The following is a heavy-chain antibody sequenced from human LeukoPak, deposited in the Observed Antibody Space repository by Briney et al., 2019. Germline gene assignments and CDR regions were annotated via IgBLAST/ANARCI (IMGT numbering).Heavy chain of an antibody. V-gene: IGHV3-30*18. CDR2: ISHDGSNQ. D-gene: IGHD3-10*01. J-gene: IGHJ5*02. CDR3: ANPGIDTNWFDP. CDR1: GFTFSSYA. Sequence: GGSLRLSCAASGFTFSSYAMTWVRQAPGKGLEWVAVISHDGSNQYYADSVKGRFTISRDNSRNTVFLQMNSLRAEDTAVYYCANPGIDTNWFDPWGQGTLVTVSS.